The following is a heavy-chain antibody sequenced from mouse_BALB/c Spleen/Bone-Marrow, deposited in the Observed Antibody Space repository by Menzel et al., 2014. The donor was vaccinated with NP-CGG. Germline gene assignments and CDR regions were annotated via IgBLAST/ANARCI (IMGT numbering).Heavy chain of an antibody. CDR2: IDPSDSET. J-gene: IGHJ1*01. CDR3: ARSHGYYPYWYFDV. V-gene: IGHV1-69*02. D-gene: IGHD2-3*01. CDR1: GYTFTSYW. Sequence: QVQLQQPGAELVKPGPPVKLSCKASGYTFTSYWMNWVKQRPGRGLEWIGRIDPSDSETHYNQKFKDKATLTVDKSSSTAYIQLSSLTSEDSAVYCCARSHGYYPYWYFDVWGAGTTVTVSS.